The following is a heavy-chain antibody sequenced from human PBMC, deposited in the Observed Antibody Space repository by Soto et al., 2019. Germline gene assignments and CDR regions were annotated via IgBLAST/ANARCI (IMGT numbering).Heavy chain of an antibody. J-gene: IGHJ4*02. CDR3: AHRPTFGQLDYDY. CDR1: GFSLSTRGVA. Sequence: QITLKESGPTLVKPTQTLTLTCTLSGFSLSTRGVAVGWIRQPPGKALEWLALIYWDDDKSYSPSLKSRLTITKDTSKNQMVLTMTNMDPVDTATYYCAHRPTFGQLDYDYWGQGTLVTVSS. V-gene: IGHV2-5*02. CDR2: IYWDDDK. D-gene: IGHD6-6*01.